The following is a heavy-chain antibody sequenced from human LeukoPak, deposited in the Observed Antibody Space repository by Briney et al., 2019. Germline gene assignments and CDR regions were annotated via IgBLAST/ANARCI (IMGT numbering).Heavy chain of an antibody. J-gene: IGHJ5*02. CDR2: IYYSGST. CDR3: ARVKDYGDSNWFDP. Sequence: SETLSLTCAVYGGSFSGYYWGWIRQPPGKGLEWIGSIYYSGSTYYNPSLKSRVTIPVDTSKNQFSLKLSSVTAADTAVYYCARVKDYGDSNWFDPWGQGTLVTVSS. CDR1: GGSFSGYY. V-gene: IGHV4-34*01. D-gene: IGHD4-17*01.